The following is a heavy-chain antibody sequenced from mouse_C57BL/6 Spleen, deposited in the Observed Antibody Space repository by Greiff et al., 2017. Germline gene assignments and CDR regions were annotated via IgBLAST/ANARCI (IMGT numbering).Heavy chain of an antibody. D-gene: IGHD1-1*01. J-gene: IGHJ2*01. CDR2: IHPNSGST. CDR1: GYTFTSYR. Sequence: QVQLQQPGAELVKPGASVKLSCKASGYTFTSYRMHWVKQRPGQGLEWIGMIHPNSGSTNYNEKFKSKATLTVDKSSSTAYMQLSSLTSEDSAVYYCARSGSNSFDYWGQGTTLTVSS. CDR3: ARSGSNSFDY. V-gene: IGHV1-64*01.